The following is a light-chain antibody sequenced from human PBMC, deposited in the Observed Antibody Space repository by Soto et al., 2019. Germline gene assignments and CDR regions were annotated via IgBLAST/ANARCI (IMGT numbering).Light chain of an antibody. V-gene: IGKV1-39*01. CDR3: QQSFSPLCT. Sequence: DIQMTQSPSSLSASVGDRVTITCRASQSISNYLNWYQQKPGKAPKLLIYAASSMQSGVPSRFSGSGSDTDFTLTISSLQPDDSATYYCQQSFSPLCTFGQGTKVEV. CDR2: AAS. J-gene: IGKJ1*01. CDR1: QSISNY.